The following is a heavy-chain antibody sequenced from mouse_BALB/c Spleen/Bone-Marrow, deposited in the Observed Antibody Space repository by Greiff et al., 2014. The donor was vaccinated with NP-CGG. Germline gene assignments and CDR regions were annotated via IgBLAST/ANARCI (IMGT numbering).Heavy chain of an antibody. D-gene: IGHD1-1*01. Sequence: DVQLQESGAELVRSGASVKLSCTASGLNIKDYYMHWVKQRPEQGLEWIGWIDPENGDTEYAPKFQGKATMTADTSSNTAYLQLSSFASEDTAFYYCNGCYYVACFAYWGQGTLVTVSA. CDR1: GLNIKDYY. V-gene: IGHV14-4*02. CDR2: IDPENGDT. J-gene: IGHJ3*01. CDR3: NGCYYVACFAY.